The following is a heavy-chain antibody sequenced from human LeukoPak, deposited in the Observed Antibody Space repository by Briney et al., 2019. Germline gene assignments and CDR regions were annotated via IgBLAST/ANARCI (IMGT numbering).Heavy chain of an antibody. Sequence: SETLSLTCTVSGGSISGYYWSWIRQPPGKGLEWIGEINHSGSTNYNPSLKSRVTISVDTSKNQFSLKLSSVTAADTAVYYCARGTGQAEYFDYWGQGTLVTVSS. CDR1: GGSISGYY. J-gene: IGHJ4*02. D-gene: IGHD1-1*01. V-gene: IGHV4-34*01. CDR3: ARGTGQAEYFDY. CDR2: INHSGST.